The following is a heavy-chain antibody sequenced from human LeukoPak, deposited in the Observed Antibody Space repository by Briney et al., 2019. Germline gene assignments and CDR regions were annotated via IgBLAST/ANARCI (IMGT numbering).Heavy chain of an antibody. Sequence: NRGESLKISCKGSGYSFTSYWIGWVRQKPGKGLEWMGIIYPGDSDTRYSPSFQGQVTISADKSISTAYLQWSSLKASDTAMYYCARRATTGTPLYYYYYMDVWGKGTTVTVSS. D-gene: IGHD1-1*01. V-gene: IGHV5-51*01. J-gene: IGHJ6*03. CDR3: ARRATTGTPLYYYYYMDV. CDR1: GYSFTSYW. CDR2: IYPGDSDT.